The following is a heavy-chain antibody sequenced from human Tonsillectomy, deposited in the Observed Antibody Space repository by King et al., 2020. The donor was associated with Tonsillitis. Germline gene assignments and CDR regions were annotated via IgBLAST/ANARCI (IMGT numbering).Heavy chain of an antibody. V-gene: IGHV3-23*04. CDR1: GFTFSNYA. CDR3: ANSGAGIG. J-gene: IGHJ4*02. Sequence: DVQLVESGGGLVQPGGSLRLSCAASGFTFSNYAMAWIRQAPGKGLEWVSTISATGETIAYADSVKGRFTISRDNSESTLFLQLTSLRAEDTAVYYCANSGAGIGCGQGTLVTVSS. CDR2: ISATGETI. D-gene: IGHD6-13*01.